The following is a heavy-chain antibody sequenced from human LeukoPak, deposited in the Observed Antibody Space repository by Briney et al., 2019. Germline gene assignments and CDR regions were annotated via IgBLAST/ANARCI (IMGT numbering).Heavy chain of an antibody. J-gene: IGHJ4*02. D-gene: IGHD3-10*01. V-gene: IGHV3-30*18. Sequence: PGGSLRLSCAASGFTFSSNAMTWVRQAPGKGLEWVAVISHDAFDKYYADSVKGRFTISRDNSKNTLYLQVNSLRADDTAVYYCAKGTMVRGDHWGQGTLVTVSS. CDR3: AKGTMVRGDH. CDR1: GFTFSSNA. CDR2: ISHDAFDK.